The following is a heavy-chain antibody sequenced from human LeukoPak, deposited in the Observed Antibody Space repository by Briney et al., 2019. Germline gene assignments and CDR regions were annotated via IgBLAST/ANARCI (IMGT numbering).Heavy chain of an antibody. CDR1: GGSISGYY. J-gene: IGHJ4*02. Sequence: PSETLSLTCAVYGGSISGYYWSWIRQPPGKGLEWIGEINYSGSINYNPSLKSRVTISVDTSKNQFSLKLSSVTAADTAVYYWAGTELHDYGDYVGTTFDYWGQGTLVTVSS. CDR2: INYSGSI. V-gene: IGHV4-34*01. CDR3: AGTELHDYGDYVGTTFDY. D-gene: IGHD4-17*01.